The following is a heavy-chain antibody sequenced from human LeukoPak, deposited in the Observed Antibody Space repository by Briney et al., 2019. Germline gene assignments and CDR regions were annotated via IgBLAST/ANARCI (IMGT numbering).Heavy chain of an antibody. CDR1: GGSFSGYY. J-gene: IGHJ5*02. CDR2: INHSGST. Sequence: SETLSLTCAVYGGSFSGYYWSWIRQPPGKGLEWIGEINHSGSTNYNPSLRSRVTISVDTSKNQFSLKLSSVTAADTAVYYCARVEVAGATEDWFDPWGQGTLVTVYS. D-gene: IGHD1-26*01. CDR3: ARVEVAGATEDWFDP. V-gene: IGHV4-34*01.